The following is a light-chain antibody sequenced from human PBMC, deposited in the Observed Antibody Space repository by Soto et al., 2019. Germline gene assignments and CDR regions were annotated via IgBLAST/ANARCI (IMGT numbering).Light chain of an antibody. CDR1: QSVSSN. CDR2: GAS. V-gene: IGKV3-15*01. Sequence: EIVMTQSPATLSVSPGERATLSCRASQSVSSNLAWYQHKPGQAPRLLIYGASTRATGIPARFIGSGSGTEFTLTISSLQSEDFAVYYCQHYNNWPPCTFGEGTKVEIK. J-gene: IGKJ1*01. CDR3: QHYNNWPPCT.